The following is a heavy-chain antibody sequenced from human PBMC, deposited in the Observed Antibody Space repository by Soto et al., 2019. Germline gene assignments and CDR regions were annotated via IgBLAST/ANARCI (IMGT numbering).Heavy chain of an antibody. CDR1: GGSISSGGYY. Sequence: KTSETLSLTCTVSGGSISSGGYYWSWIRQHPGKGLEWIGYIYYSGSTYYNPSLKSRVTISVDTSKNQFSLKLSSVTAADTAVYYCARDFTAAGRGFDYWGQGTLVTVSS. CDR2: IYYSGST. D-gene: IGHD6-13*01. J-gene: IGHJ4*02. V-gene: IGHV4-31*03. CDR3: ARDFTAAGRGFDY.